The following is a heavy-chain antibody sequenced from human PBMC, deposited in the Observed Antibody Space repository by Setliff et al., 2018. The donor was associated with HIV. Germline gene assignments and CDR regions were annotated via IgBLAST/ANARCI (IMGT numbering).Heavy chain of an antibody. J-gene: IGHJ4*02. CDR3: ARDPPGSGFHLDY. CDR1: GFTFNDYH. CDR2: ISSKRTSI. D-gene: IGHD5-12*01. V-gene: IGHV3-11*04. Sequence: GGSLRLSCVGSGFTFNDYHISWIRQAPGKGLEWISYISSKRTSIYYADSVKGRFTISRDNDRNSLYLQMNGLRVEDTAVYYCARDPPGSGFHLDYWGQGTPVTAPQ.